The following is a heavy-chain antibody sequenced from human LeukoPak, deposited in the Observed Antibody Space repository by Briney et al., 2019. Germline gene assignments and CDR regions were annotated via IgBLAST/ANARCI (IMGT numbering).Heavy chain of an antibody. J-gene: IGHJ4*01. CDR2: ISYDGSNK. CDR1: GFTFSSYG. D-gene: IGHD5-12*01. CDR3: AKDIYSAYDLARAFDF. Sequence: TGGSLRLSCAASGFTFSSYGMHWVRQAPGKGLEWVAVISYDGSNKYYADSVKGRFTISRDNSKNTLYLQMNSLRAEDTAVYYCAKDIYSAYDLARAFDFWGQGTLVTVST. V-gene: IGHV3-30*18.